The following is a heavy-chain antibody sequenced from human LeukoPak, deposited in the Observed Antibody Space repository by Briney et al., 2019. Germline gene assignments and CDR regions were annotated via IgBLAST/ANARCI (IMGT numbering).Heavy chain of an antibody. D-gene: IGHD6-19*01. V-gene: IGHV1-18*01. CDR3: ARAIAVAGTRYNWFDP. CDR1: GDTFTSYG. Sequence: ASVKVSCKASGDTFTSYGISWVRQAPGQGLEWMGWISAYNGNTNYAQKLQGRVTMTTDTSTSTAYMELRSLRSDDTAVYYCARAIAVAGTRYNWFDPWGQGTLVTVSS. J-gene: IGHJ5*02. CDR2: ISAYNGNT.